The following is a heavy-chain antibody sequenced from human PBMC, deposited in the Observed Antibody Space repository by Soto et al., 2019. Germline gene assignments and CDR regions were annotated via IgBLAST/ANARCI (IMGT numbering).Heavy chain of an antibody. Sequence: PGGSLRLSCAASGFTFSSYGMHWVRQAPGKGLEWVAVISYDGSNKYYVDSVKGRFTISRDNSKNTLYLQMNSLRAEDTAVYYCAKDGSTSSNFDYWGQGTLVTVSS. V-gene: IGHV3-30*18. CDR2: ISYDGSNK. D-gene: IGHD2-2*01. J-gene: IGHJ4*02. CDR3: AKDGSTSSNFDY. CDR1: GFTFSSYG.